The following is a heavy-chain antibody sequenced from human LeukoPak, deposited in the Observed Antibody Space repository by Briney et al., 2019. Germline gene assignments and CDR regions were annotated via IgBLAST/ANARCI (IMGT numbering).Heavy chain of an antibody. V-gene: IGHV1-69*13. Sequence: ASVKVSCKASGGTFSSYAISWVRQAPGQGLEWMGGIIPIFGTANYAQKFQGRVTITADESTSTAYMELSSLRSEDTAVYYCARGGNCSSTSCYTYNWFDPWGQGTLVTVSS. J-gene: IGHJ5*02. CDR1: GGTFSSYA. D-gene: IGHD2-2*02. CDR2: IIPIFGTA. CDR3: ARGGNCSSTSCYTYNWFDP.